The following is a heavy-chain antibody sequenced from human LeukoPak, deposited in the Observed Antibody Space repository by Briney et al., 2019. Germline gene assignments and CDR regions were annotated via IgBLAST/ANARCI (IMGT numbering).Heavy chain of an antibody. V-gene: IGHV3-23*01. CDR3: ASPKAAGTNYFDY. CDR1: GFTFSSYA. CDR2: ISGGGGST. Sequence: GGSLRLSCAASGFTFSSYAMSWVRQAPGKGLEWVSAISGGGGSTYYADSVKGRFTISRDNSKNTLYLQMNSLRAEDTAVYYCASPKAAGTNYFDYWGQGTLVTVSS. D-gene: IGHD6-13*01. J-gene: IGHJ4*02.